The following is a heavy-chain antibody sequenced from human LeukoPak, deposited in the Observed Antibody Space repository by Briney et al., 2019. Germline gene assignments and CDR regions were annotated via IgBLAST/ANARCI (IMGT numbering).Heavy chain of an antibody. CDR1: GFTFSSYS. Sequence: GGSLRLSCAASGFTFSSYSMNWVRQAPGKGLEWVSSISSSSYIYYADSVKGRFTISRDNAKNSLYLQMNSLRAEDTAVYYCARDPERYSSGWYLDYWGQGTLVTVSS. D-gene: IGHD6-19*01. CDR2: ISSSSYI. CDR3: ARDPERYSSGWYLDY. J-gene: IGHJ4*02. V-gene: IGHV3-21*01.